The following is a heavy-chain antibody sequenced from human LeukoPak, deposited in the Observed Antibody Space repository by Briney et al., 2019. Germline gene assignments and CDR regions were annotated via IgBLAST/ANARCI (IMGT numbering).Heavy chain of an antibody. CDR1: GXTXSNYW. J-gene: IGHJ5*02. V-gene: IGHV3-74*01. CDR3: IRDFRSADL. Sequence: SLRLSCVXSGXTXSNYWMHWVRQPPGKGLVWVSRIYVDGRTTNYADSVKGRFTISRDNAKNTVYLEMNSLSVEDTATYYCIRDFRSADLWGQGTLVTVTS. CDR2: IYVDGRTT.